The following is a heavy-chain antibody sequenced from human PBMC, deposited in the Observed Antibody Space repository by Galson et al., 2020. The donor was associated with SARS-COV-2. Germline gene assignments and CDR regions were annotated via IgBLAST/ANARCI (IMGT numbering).Heavy chain of an antibody. V-gene: IGHV3-30*18. D-gene: IGHD2-2*01. CDR1: GFTFSSYG. J-gene: IGHJ3*02. CDR3: AKDQHDIVVVPTVDGAFDI. Sequence: GESLKISCAASGFTFSSYGMHWVRQAPGKGLEWVALISYDGSHAKYADSVKGRFTISRDNSKNTLYLQMNSLRPEDTGVFYCAKDQHDIVVVPTVDGAFDIWGQGTMVTVSS. CDR2: ISYDGSHA.